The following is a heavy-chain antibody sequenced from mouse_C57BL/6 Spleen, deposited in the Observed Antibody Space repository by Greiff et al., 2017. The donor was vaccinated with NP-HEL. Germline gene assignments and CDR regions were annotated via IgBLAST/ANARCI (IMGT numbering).Heavy chain of an antibody. CDR1: GFTFSSYA. J-gene: IGHJ3*01. CDR3: TREGGCYAFAY. V-gene: IGHV5-9-1*02. CDR2: ISSGGDYI. D-gene: IGHD1-1*02. Sequence: EVQRVESGEGLVKPGGSLKLSCAASGFTFSSYAMSWVRQTPEKRLEWVAYISSGGDYIYYADPVKGRFTISRDNARNTLYLQMSSLKSEDTAMYYCTREGGCYAFAYWGQGTLVTVSA.